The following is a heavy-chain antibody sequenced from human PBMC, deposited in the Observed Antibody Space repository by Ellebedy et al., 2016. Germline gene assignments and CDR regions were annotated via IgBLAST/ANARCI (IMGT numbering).Heavy chain of an antibody. J-gene: IGHJ4*02. CDR2: VNSDGGST. Sequence: GESLKISXAASGFTFSSYWMHWVRQAPGKGLVWVSRVNSDGGSTTYADSVKGRFTISRDNAKNSLYLQLNSLRVEDTAVYYCSRDVTGYSNSWHAFDYWGQGTLVTVSS. CDR1: GFTFSSYW. D-gene: IGHD6-13*01. V-gene: IGHV3-74*01. CDR3: SRDVTGYSNSWHAFDY.